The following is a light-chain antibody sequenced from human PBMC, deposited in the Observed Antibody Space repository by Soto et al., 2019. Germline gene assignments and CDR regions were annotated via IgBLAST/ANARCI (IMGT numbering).Light chain of an antibody. CDR3: SSYTSSSTLV. CDR2: DVS. CDR1: SSDVGGYNY. V-gene: IGLV2-14*01. J-gene: IGLJ2*01. Sequence: QSVLTQPASVSGSPGQSITISCTGTSSDVGGYNYVSWYQQHPGKAPKLMIYDVSNRPSGVSNRFSGSKSGNTASLTISGLQAEDEAEYYFSSYTSSSTLVFGGGTKLTVL.